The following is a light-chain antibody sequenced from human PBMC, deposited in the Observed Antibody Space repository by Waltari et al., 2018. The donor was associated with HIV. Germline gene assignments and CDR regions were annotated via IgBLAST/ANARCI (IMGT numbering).Light chain of an antibody. CDR1: RSVSSNY. CDR3: QQYGTLPYT. CDR2: AAS. V-gene: IGKV3-20*01. J-gene: IGKJ2*01. Sequence: ENVLTQSPGTLSLSPGERATLSCRASRSVSSNYLTWYQQRPGQAPRLLIYAASTRATAIPDRFSGSGSGTDFTLTISRLEPEDFAVYYCQQYGTLPYTFGQGTKVEI.